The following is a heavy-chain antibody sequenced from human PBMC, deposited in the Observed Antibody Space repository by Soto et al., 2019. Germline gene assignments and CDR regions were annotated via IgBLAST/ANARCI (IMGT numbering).Heavy chain of an antibody. Sequence: ASVKVSCKASGYTFTCYGISWVRQAPGQGLEWMGWISAYNGNTNYAQKLQGRVTMTTDTSTSTAYMELRSLRSDDTAVYYCARDPRIAAAGTIWNWFDPWGQGTLVTVSS. V-gene: IGHV1-18*01. CDR3: ARDPRIAAAGTIWNWFDP. J-gene: IGHJ5*02. CDR1: GYTFTCYG. D-gene: IGHD6-13*01. CDR2: ISAYNGNT.